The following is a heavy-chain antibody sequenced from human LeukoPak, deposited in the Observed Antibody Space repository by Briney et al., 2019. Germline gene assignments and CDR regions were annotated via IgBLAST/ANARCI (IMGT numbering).Heavy chain of an antibody. V-gene: IGHV3-33*01. CDR3: ARDRRFEHYFDY. CDR2: IWYDGSNK. D-gene: IGHD3-9*01. J-gene: IGHJ4*02. Sequence: PGGSLRLSCAASGFTFSSYGMHWVRQAPGKGLEWVAVIWYDGSNKYYADSAKGRFTISRDNSKNTLYLQMNSLRAEDTAVYYCARDRRFEHYFDYWGQGTLVTVSS. CDR1: GFTFSSYG.